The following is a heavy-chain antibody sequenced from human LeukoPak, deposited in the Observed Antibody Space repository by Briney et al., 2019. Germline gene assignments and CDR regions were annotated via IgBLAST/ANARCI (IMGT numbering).Heavy chain of an antibody. CDR3: ARALAPTYYDILTGSPGGPLDY. J-gene: IGHJ4*02. D-gene: IGHD3-9*01. V-gene: IGHV1-2*02. Sequence: GASVKVSCKASGYSFTGYYMHWVRQAPGQGLEWMGWINPNSGGTNYAQKFQGRVTMTRDTSISTAYMELSRLRSDDTAVYYCARALAPTYYDILTGSPGGPLDYWGQGTLVTVSS. CDR2: INPNSGGT. CDR1: GYSFTGYY.